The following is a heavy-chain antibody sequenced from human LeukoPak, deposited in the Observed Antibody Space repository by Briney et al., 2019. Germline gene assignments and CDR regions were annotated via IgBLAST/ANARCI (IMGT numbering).Heavy chain of an antibody. Sequence: ASVKVSCKASGYTFTSYYMHWVRQAPGQGLEWMGIINPSGGSTSYAQKFQGRVTMTRDMSTSTVYMELSSLRSEDTAVYYCARGDPYGDYEVQDTGLAHNWFDPWGQGTLVTVSS. J-gene: IGHJ5*02. V-gene: IGHV1-46*01. CDR1: GYTFTSYY. CDR3: ARGDPYGDYEVQDTGLAHNWFDP. D-gene: IGHD4-17*01. CDR2: INPSGGST.